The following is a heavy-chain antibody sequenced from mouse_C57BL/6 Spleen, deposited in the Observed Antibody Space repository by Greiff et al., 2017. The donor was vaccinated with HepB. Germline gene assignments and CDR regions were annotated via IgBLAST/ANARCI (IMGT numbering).Heavy chain of an antibody. Sequence: VQLQQPGAELVRPGSSVKLSCKASGYTFTSYWMHWVKQRPIQGLEWIGNIDPSDSETHYNQKFKDKATLTVDKSSSTAYMQLSSLTSEGSAVYYCARDWSFDYWGQGTTLTVSS. J-gene: IGHJ2*01. CDR2: IDPSDSET. CDR1: GYTFTSYW. CDR3: ARDWSFDY. D-gene: IGHD4-1*01. V-gene: IGHV1-52*01.